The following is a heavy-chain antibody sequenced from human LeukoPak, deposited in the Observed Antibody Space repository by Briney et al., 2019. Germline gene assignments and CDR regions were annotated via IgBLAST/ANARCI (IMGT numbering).Heavy chain of an antibody. CDR3: ARAGPDYHFDY. CDR2: IYTSGST. D-gene: IGHD5-12*01. J-gene: IGHJ4*02. Sequence: SETLSLTCTVSGGSISSGSYYWSWIRQPAGKGLEWIGHIYTSGSTNYNPSLKSRVTISVDTSKNQFSLKLSSVTAADTAVYYCARAGPDYHFDYWGQGTLVTVSS. V-gene: IGHV4-61*09. CDR1: GGSISSGSYY.